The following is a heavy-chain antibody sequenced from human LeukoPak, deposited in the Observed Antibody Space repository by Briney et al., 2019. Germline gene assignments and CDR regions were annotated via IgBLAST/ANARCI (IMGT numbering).Heavy chain of an antibody. CDR2: ISSSSSYI. J-gene: IGHJ4*02. Sequence: GGSLRLSCAASGFTFSSYSMNWVRQAPGKGLEWVSSISSSSSYIYYADSVKGRFTISRDNAKNSLYLQMNSLRAEGTAVYYCARADWNDGAGSDYWGQGTLVTVSS. CDR3: ARADWNDGAGSDY. V-gene: IGHV3-21*01. D-gene: IGHD1-1*01. CDR1: GFTFSSYS.